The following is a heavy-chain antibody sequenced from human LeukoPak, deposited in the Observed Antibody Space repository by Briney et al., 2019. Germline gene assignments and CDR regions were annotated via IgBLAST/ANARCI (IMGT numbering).Heavy chain of an antibody. CDR3: ARDPRWLTPDCTSTSCYENYFDP. D-gene: IGHD2-2*01. Sequence: SETLSLTCGVSGYSISSGYQWAWIRQSPGKGLEWIGSIYHSGSAHYNPSLKSRVTISVETSKNPFSLNMYSVPAADTAVYYCARDPRWLTPDCTSTSCYENYFDPWGQGTLVTVSS. V-gene: IGHV4-38-2*02. CDR2: IYHSGSA. CDR1: GYSISSGYQ. J-gene: IGHJ5*02.